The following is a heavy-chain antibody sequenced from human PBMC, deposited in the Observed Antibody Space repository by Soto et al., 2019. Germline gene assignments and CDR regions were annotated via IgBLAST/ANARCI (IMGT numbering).Heavy chain of an antibody. Sequence: PSETLSLTCTVSGGSISSGDYYWSWIRQPPGKGLEWIGYIYYSGSTYYNPSLKSRVTISVDTSKNQFSLKLSSVTAADTAVYYCATSRYSSSWYGYYGMDVWGQGTTVTVSS. D-gene: IGHD6-13*01. V-gene: IGHV4-30-4*01. CDR2: IYYSGST. J-gene: IGHJ6*02. CDR1: GGSISSGDYY. CDR3: ATSRYSSSWYGYYGMDV.